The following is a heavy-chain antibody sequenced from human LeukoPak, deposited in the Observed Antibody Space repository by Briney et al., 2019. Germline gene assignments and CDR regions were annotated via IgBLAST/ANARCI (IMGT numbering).Heavy chain of an antibody. V-gene: IGHV3-53*01. J-gene: IGHJ6*02. CDR1: GFIVSGVC. Sequence: GGSLRLSCAASGFIVSGVCFTWVRQAPGKGLEWVSFIYAGDTAYYADSVKGRFTISTDNSKNTLYLQMNSLRAEDTAVYYCANCPSSGWFQNFGDYYYYGMDVWGQGTTVIVSS. CDR3: ANCPSSGWFQNFGDYYYYGMDV. CDR2: IYAGDTA. D-gene: IGHD6-19*01.